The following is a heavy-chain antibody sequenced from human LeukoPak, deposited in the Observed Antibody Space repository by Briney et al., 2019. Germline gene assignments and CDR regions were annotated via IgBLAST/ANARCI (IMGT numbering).Heavy chain of an antibody. CDR2: ISYSGST. J-gene: IGHJ5*02. Sequence: SETLSLTCAVSGGSIHGYFWSWFRQPPAKGLEWIGYISYSGSTNYNPSLKSRVSISVDTSKSQFSLRLSSVTAADTAVYYCARDNYREVTNCDPWCQRALVTVSS. V-gene: IGHV4-59*01. D-gene: IGHD3-10*01. CDR3: ARDNYREVTNCDP. CDR1: GGSIHGYF.